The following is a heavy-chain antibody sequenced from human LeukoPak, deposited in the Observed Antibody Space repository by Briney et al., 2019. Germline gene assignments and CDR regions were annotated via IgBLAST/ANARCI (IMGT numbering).Heavy chain of an antibody. CDR1: GYTFTRQY. CDR3: ASAFSPYYYDSSVYYN. V-gene: IGHV1-2*06. Sequence: GASVEVSCKASGYTFTRQYMYWGRPAPGPRLEWVGRVNPNSGGTNYAQKFQGRVTMTRDTSISTAYMELSRLRSDDTAVYYCASAFSPYYYDSSVYYNWGQGTLVTVSS. CDR2: VNPNSGGT. D-gene: IGHD3-22*01. J-gene: IGHJ1*01.